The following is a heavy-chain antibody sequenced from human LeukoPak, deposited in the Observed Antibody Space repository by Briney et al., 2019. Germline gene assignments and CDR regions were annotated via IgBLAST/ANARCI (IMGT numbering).Heavy chain of an antibody. CDR1: GFTFSSYE. Sequence: QAGGSLRLSCAASGFTFSSYEMNWVRQAPGKGLEWVSYISNTGTTIYYADSVKGRFTISRDNAKNTLYLQMNSLRVEDTAVYYCARGAQLGDWGQGTLVTVSS. CDR3: ARGAQLGD. J-gene: IGHJ4*02. CDR2: ISNTGTTI. D-gene: IGHD2-2*01. V-gene: IGHV3-48*03.